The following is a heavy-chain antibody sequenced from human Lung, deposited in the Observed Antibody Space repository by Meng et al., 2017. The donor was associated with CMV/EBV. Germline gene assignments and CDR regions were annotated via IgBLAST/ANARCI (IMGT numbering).Heavy chain of an antibody. Sequence: GGSLRLXCAASGFTFSDYFMSWIRQAPGKGLEWVSYISSSGTTIYYADSVKGRFTISRDNAKSSLFLQMNSLRVEDTAVYYCAREPFFWGAAHLAPRNGLDGXGQGXAVTVSS. D-gene: IGHD3-16*01. CDR1: GFTFSDYF. CDR3: AREPFFWGAAHLAPRNGLDG. V-gene: IGHV3-11*01. J-gene: IGHJ6*02. CDR2: ISSSGTTI.